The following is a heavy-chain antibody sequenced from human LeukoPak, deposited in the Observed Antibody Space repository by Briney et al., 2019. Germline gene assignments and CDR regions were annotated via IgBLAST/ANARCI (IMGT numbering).Heavy chain of an antibody. CDR1: GYTFTNYY. CDR2: INHNSGGT. CDR3: ARGGAWFGELSR. Sequence: ASVKVSCKASGYTFTNYYIHWVRQAPGQGLEWMGWINHNSGGTNYAQKFQGRVTMTRDTPISTAYMELSRLRSDDTAVYYCARGGAWFGELSRWGQGTLVTVS. V-gene: IGHV1-2*02. D-gene: IGHD3-10*01. J-gene: IGHJ4*02.